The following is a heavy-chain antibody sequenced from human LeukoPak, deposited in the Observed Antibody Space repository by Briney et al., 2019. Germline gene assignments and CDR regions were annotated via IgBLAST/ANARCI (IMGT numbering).Heavy chain of an antibody. CDR1: GGTFSSYA. V-gene: IGHV1-69*04. CDR2: IIPILGIA. D-gene: IGHD1-26*01. Sequence: SVKVSCKASGGTFSSYAISWVRQAPGQGLEWMGRIIPILGIANYAQKFQGRVTITADKSTSTAYMELSSLRSEDTAVYYCARSGGATDGFDYWGQGTLVTVSS. CDR3: ARSGGATDGFDY. J-gene: IGHJ4*02.